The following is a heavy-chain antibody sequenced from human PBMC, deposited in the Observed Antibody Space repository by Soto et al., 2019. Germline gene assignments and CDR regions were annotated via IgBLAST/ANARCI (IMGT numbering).Heavy chain of an antibody. D-gene: IGHD3-16*02. J-gene: IGHJ3*01. CDR2: ISAYNGNT. Sequence: QVQLVQSGAEVKKPGASVKVSCKASGYTFISYGISWVRQAPRQELEWMGWISAYNGNTKYAQKLQGRVTMTTDPSTIRAYMERRSLRSDGTAVYSCARDLDDSVWGRYPSPDSFDLCGRGTMVTVSS. V-gene: IGHV1-18*01. CDR3: ARDLDDSVWGRYPSPDSFDL. CDR1: GYTFISYG.